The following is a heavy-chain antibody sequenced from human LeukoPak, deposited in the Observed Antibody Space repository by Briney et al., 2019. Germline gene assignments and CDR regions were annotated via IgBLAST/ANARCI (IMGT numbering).Heavy chain of an antibody. CDR2: IYPGDSHT. CDR1: GYSFTNYW. J-gene: IGHJ5*02. Sequence: GESLKISCKGSGYSFTNYWIGWVRQMPGKGLEWMGIIYPGDSHTRYSPSFQGQVTISADKSISTAYLQWSSLEASDTAMYYCARHHTNYYGSGSPFDPWGQGTLVTVSS. V-gene: IGHV5-51*01. D-gene: IGHD3-10*01. CDR3: ARHHTNYYGSGSPFDP.